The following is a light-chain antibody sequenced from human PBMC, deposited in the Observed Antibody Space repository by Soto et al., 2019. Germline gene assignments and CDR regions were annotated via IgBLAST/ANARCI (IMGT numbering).Light chain of an antibody. Sequence: AIQLTQSPASLSASVGDRVTITCRASQGVSSALAWYQQKPGKGPKTLIYDASSLESGVPSRFSGSGSGTDFTLTISSLQPEDFATYYCQQFNSYPRTVGQGTKLEIK. J-gene: IGKJ2*01. CDR2: DAS. CDR3: QQFNSYPRT. V-gene: IGKV1-13*02. CDR1: QGVSSA.